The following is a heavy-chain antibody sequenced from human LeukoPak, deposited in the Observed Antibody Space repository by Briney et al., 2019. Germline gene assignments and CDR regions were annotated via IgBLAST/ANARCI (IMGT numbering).Heavy chain of an antibody. CDR3: AKDRFVVVDYFDY. J-gene: IGHJ4*02. V-gene: IGHV3-33*06. Sequence: PGGSLRLSCAASGFTFSSYGMHWVRQAPGKGLEWVAVIWYDGSNKYYADSVKGRFTISRDNSKNTLYLQMNSLRAEDTAVYYCAKDRFVVVDYFDYWGQGTLVTVSS. D-gene: IGHD2-2*01. CDR2: IWYDGSNK. CDR1: GFTFSSYG.